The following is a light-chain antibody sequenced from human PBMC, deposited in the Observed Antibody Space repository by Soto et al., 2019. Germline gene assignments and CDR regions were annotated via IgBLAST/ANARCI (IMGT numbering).Light chain of an antibody. CDR1: QSVSSH. CDR3: QQRSSVIT. J-gene: IGKJ5*01. Sequence: EVVLTQSPATLSLSPGEGATLSCRASQSVSSHLAWYQQKPGQAPRLLIYDASKRATGIPARFSGNGFGTYFTLTISSLEPEYFAGYYCQQRSSVITFGQGTRLEIK. CDR2: DAS. V-gene: IGKV3-11*01.